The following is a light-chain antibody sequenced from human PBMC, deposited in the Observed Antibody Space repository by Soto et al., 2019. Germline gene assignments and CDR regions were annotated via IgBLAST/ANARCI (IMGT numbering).Light chain of an antibody. Sequence: EIVLTQSPGTLSLSPGERATLSCRASRSLSSIFLAWYQHKPGQAPRLLIYGASSRATGIPDRFSGSGSGTDFTHTISRLEPEDFAVYYCHQYGDSPQTFGQGTKVEVK. V-gene: IGKV3-20*01. CDR2: GAS. J-gene: IGKJ1*01. CDR1: RSLSSIF. CDR3: HQYGDSPQT.